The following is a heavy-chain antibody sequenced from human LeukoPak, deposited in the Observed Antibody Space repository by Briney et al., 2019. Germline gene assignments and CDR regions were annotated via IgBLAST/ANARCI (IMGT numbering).Heavy chain of an antibody. J-gene: IGHJ4*02. CDR3: AREDTRYDFWSGYSD. CDR1: GYTFTTYG. CDR2: ISAYNGNT. D-gene: IGHD3-3*01. V-gene: IGHV1-18*01. Sequence: PGASVKVSCKASGYTFTTYGITWVRQAPGQGLEWMGWISAYNGNTNYAQKLQGRVTMTTDTSTSTAYMELRSLRSDDTAVYYCAREDTRYDFWSGYSDWGQGTLVTVSS.